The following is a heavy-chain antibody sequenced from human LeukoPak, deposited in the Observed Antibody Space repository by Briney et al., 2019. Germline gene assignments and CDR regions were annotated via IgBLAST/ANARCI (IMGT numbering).Heavy chain of an antibody. J-gene: IGHJ4*02. CDR3: ARVLLPPQYYYSSSSVQPFDY. Sequence: GGSLRLSCAASGFTFSSYWMSWVRQAPGKGLEWVANIKQDGSDKYYVDSVKGRFTISRDNAKNSLYLQMNSLRAEDTAVYYCARVLLPPQYYYSSSSVQPFDYWGQGTLVTVSS. D-gene: IGHD6-6*01. CDR2: IKQDGSDK. V-gene: IGHV3-7*01. CDR1: GFTFSSYW.